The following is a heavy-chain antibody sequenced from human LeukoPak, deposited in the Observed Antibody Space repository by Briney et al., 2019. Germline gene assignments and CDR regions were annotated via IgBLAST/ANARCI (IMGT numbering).Heavy chain of an antibody. CDR3: ASAYCGGDCTPYWYFDL. V-gene: IGHV4-30-4*01. J-gene: IGHJ2*01. CDR1: GGSISSGDYY. CDR2: IYYIGNT. Sequence: KPSQTLSLTCTVSGGSISSGDYYWSWIRQPPGKGLEWIGYIYYIGNTFYSPSLKSRVTISVDTSKNQFSLKLSSVTAADTAVYYCASAYCGGDCTPYWYFDLWGRGTLVTVSS. D-gene: IGHD2-21*02.